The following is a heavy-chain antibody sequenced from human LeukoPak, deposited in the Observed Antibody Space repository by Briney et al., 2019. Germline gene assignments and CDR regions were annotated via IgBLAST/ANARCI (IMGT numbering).Heavy chain of an antibody. V-gene: IGHV4-59*12. CDR1: GGSISSYY. J-gene: IGHJ4*02. CDR3: ARDHSGSYLDY. Sequence: SETLSLTCTVSGGSISSYYWSWIRQPPGKGLEWIGYIYYSGSTNYNPSLKSRVTISVDTSKNQFSLKPSSVTAADTAVYYCARDHSGSYLDYWGQGTLVTVSS. CDR2: IYYSGST. D-gene: IGHD1-26*01.